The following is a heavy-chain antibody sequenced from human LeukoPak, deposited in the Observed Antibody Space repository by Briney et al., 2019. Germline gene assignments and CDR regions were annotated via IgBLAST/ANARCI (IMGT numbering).Heavy chain of an antibody. CDR1: GFTFSSYA. J-gene: IGHJ4*02. D-gene: IGHD3-22*01. V-gene: IGHV3-23*01. CDR2: ISGSGGST. CDR3: ASTGGHSSGYYYPGY. Sequence: QPGGSLRLSCAASGFTFSSYAMSWVRQAPGEGLEWVSAISGSGGSTYYADSVKGRSTISRDNSKNTLYLQMNSLGAEDTAVYYCASTGGHSSGYYYPGYWGQGTLVTVSS.